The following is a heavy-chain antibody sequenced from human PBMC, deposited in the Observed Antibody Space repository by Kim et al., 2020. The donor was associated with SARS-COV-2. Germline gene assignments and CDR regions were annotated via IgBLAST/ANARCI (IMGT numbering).Heavy chain of an antibody. CDR3: ARLVLGRYYFHY. Sequence: GGSLRLSCAASGFTFSDYYMSWIRQAPGKGLEWVSYISSSSSYTNYTDYVKGRFTISRDNAKNSLYLQMNSLRAEDTAVYYCARLVLGRYYFHYWGQGTLVTVSS. V-gene: IGHV3-11*06. CDR2: ISSSSSYT. CDR1: GFTFSDYY. D-gene: IGHD4-17*01. J-gene: IGHJ4*02.